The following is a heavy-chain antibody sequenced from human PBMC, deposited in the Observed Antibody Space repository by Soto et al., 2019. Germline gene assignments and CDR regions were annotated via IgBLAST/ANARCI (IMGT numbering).Heavy chain of an antibody. CDR1: GYTFTSYY. CDR2: INPSGGST. Sequence: ASVKVSCKASGYTFTSYYMHWVRQAPGQGLEWMGIINPSGGSTSYAQKFQGRVTMTRDTSTSTVYMELSSLRSEDTAVYYCAREREWNDFWSGYYYYYGMDVWGQGTTVTVSS. D-gene: IGHD3-3*01. V-gene: IGHV1-46*01. J-gene: IGHJ6*02. CDR3: AREREWNDFWSGYYYYYGMDV.